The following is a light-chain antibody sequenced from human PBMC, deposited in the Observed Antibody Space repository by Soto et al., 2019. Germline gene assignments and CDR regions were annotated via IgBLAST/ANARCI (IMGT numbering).Light chain of an antibody. Sequence: QSALTQPASVSGSHVQSITISCTGTSSDVGGYNYVSWYQQQPGKAPKLIIYDVSNWPSGVSDRFSGSKSGNTASLAISGLQAEDEADYYCSSSTGSGTYVFGTGTKVTVL. CDR3: SSSTGSGTYV. J-gene: IGLJ1*01. CDR1: SSDVGGYNY. V-gene: IGLV2-14*01. CDR2: DVS.